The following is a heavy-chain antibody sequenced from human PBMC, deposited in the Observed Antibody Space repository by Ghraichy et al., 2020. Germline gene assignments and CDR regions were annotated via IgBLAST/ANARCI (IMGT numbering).Heavy chain of an antibody. CDR1: GGSISSSAYY. Sequence: SETLSLTCIVSGGSISSSAYYWGWIRQPPGKGLEWIGSIYYSGRTYYNPSLKSRLTISVDTSKNQFSLRLSSVTAADTAVYFCASQTSTSWYLFDYWGQGTLVTVSS. D-gene: IGHD6-13*01. CDR2: IYYSGRT. V-gene: IGHV4-39*01. J-gene: IGHJ4*02. CDR3: ASQTSTSWYLFDY.